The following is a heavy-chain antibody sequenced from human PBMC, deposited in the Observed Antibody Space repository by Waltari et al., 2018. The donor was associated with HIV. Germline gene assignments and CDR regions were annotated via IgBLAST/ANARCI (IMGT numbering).Heavy chain of an antibody. CDR3: ARCKKVAIVAAGNYNWFDP. V-gene: IGHV4-34*01. Sequence: QVQLQQWGAGLLKPSETLSLTCAVYGGSFTGYYWTWVRQPPGKGLEWIGEISHSGSTNYNPSLKRRVTISLDASRNQFSLKRTSVTAAETAVFYCARCKKVAIVAAGNYNWFDPWGQGTLVTVSS. D-gene: IGHD2-15*01. CDR1: GGSFTGYY. J-gene: IGHJ5*02. CDR2: ISHSGST.